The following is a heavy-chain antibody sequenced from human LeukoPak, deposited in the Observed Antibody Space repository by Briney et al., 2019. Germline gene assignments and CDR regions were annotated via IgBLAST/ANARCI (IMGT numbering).Heavy chain of an antibody. D-gene: IGHD5-18*01. V-gene: IGHV3-48*04. J-gene: IGHJ4*02. Sequence: PGGSLRLSCASSGFTFSSYSMNWVREAPGKGLEWVSYISSSSNTIYYADSVKGRFTISRDNAKNSLYLQMNSLRAEDTAVYYCASFEDTAMVVKEDYWGQGTLVTVSS. CDR2: ISSSSNTI. CDR1: GFTFSSYS. CDR3: ASFEDTAMVVKEDY.